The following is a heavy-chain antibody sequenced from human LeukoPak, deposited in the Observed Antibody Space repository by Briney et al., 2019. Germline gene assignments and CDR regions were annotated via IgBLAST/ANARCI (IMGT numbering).Heavy chain of an antibody. J-gene: IGHJ5*02. D-gene: IGHD2-15*01. CDR2: IYTSGST. CDR3: ARDVYCSGGSCYSGAWFDP. CDR1: GGSISSGSYY. Sequence: SQTLSLACTVSGGSISSGSYYWSWIRQPAGKGLEWIGRIYTSGSTNYNPSLKSRVTISVDTSKNQFSLRLSSVTAADTAVYYCARDVYCSGGSCYSGAWFDPWGQGTLVTVSS. V-gene: IGHV4-61*02.